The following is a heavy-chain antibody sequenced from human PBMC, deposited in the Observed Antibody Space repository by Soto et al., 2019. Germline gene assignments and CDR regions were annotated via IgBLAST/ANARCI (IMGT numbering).Heavy chain of an antibody. Sequence: PGGSLRLSCAASGFTFSSYGMHWVRQAPGKGLEWVAVISYDGSNKYYADSVKGRFTISRDNSKNTLYLQMNSLRAEDTAVYYCAKERDGSCPFDDWGQGTLVTVSS. CDR3: AKERDGSCPFDD. D-gene: IGHD2-15*01. CDR2: ISYDGSNK. J-gene: IGHJ4*02. V-gene: IGHV3-30*18. CDR1: GFTFSSYG.